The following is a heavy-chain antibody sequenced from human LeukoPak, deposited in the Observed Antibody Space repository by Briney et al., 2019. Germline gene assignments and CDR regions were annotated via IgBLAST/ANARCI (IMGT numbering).Heavy chain of an antibody. V-gene: IGHV3-7*01. D-gene: IGHD3-22*01. Sequence: GGSLRLSCAVSRFTFRGYWMCWVRQAPGKGLEWVANIKQDGSEKYYVDSVKGRFTISRDNAKNSLYLQMNSLRADDTAVYYCARDVYYHDSSGTGAFDIWGQGTKVTVSS. CDR2: IKQDGSEK. J-gene: IGHJ3*02. CDR1: RFTFRGYW. CDR3: ARDVYYHDSSGTGAFDI.